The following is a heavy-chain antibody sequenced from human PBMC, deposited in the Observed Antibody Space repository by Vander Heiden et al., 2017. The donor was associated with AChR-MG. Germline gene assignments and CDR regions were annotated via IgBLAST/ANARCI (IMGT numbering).Heavy chain of an antibody. CDR1: GFTFRSYG. D-gene: IGHD6-13*01. J-gene: IGHJ3*02. CDR3: AKEGGSGILRAFDI. Sequence: QVQLVESGGGVVQPGGSLRLSCAASGFTFRSYGMHWVRQAPGKGLEWVAFIRYDGSNKYYADSVKGRFTISRDNSKNTLYLQMNSLRAEDTAVYYCAKEGGSGILRAFDIWGQGTMVTVSS. V-gene: IGHV3-30*02. CDR2: IRYDGSNK.